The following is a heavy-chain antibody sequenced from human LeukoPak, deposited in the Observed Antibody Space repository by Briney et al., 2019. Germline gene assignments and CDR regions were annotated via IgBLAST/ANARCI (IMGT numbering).Heavy chain of an antibody. CDR3: ARDGGPDYGYPFDY. V-gene: IGHV1-69*05. D-gene: IGHD4/OR15-4a*01. J-gene: IGHJ4*02. CDR1: GGTFSSYA. CDR2: IIPIFGTA. Sequence: SVKVSCKASGGTFSSYAISWVRQAPGQGLEWMGRIIPIFGTANYAQKFQGRVTITTDESTSTAYMEPSSLRSEDTAVYYCARDGGPDYGYPFDYWGQGTLVTVSS.